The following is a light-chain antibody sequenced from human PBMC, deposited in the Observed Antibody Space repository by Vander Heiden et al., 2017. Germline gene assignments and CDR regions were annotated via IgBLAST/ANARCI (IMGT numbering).Light chain of an antibody. CDR2: DAS. CDR1: QDISNY. J-gene: IGKJ2*01. CDR3: QQDERVPYT. V-gene: IGKV1-33*01. Sequence: DIQMTQSPSSLSASVGDRVTITCQASQDISNYLNWYQQKAGKAPKPLIYDASNLEAGVPSRFSGSGSGTDFSLTISSLQPEDIATYYCQQDERVPYTFGQGTKMEIK.